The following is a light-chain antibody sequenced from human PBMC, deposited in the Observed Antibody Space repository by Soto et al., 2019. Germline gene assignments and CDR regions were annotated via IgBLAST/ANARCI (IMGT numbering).Light chain of an antibody. J-gene: IGKJ1*01. CDR3: QQYGSSSTWT. CDR2: AAS. V-gene: IGKV3-20*01. CDR1: QSVSSAY. Sequence: EIVLTQSPGTLSLSPGERATPSCRASQSVSSAYLAWYQHKPGQPPTLLIYAASSRVTGIPDRFCGSGSGTDFTLTISRLEPEDFAVYYCQQYGSSSTWTFGQGTKVEIK.